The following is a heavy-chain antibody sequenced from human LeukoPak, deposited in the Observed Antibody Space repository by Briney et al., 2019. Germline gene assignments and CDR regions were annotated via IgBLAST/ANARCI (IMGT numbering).Heavy chain of an antibody. D-gene: IGHD1-26*01. Sequence: GGSLRLSCAASGFTFSTYGMYWVRQAPGKGLEWVAVVWYDGNKKYYADSVKGRFTISRDNSKNTLYLQMNSLRGEDTAVYYCARDELLLLGAFDIWGQGTMVTVSS. V-gene: IGHV3-33*07. J-gene: IGHJ3*02. CDR2: VWYDGNKK. CDR1: GFTFSTYG. CDR3: ARDELLLLGAFDI.